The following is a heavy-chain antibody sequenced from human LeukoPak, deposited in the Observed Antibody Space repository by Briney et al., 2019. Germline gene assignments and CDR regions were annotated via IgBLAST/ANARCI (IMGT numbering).Heavy chain of an antibody. J-gene: IGHJ4*02. CDR1: GYTFTSYY. D-gene: IGHD5-12*01. Sequence: GASVKVSCKASGYTFTSYYMHWVRQAPGQGLEWMGIINPSGGSTSYAQKFQGRVTMTRDMSTSTVYMELSSLRSEDTAVYYCARVGYSGYDRAPFDYWGQGTLVTVSS. V-gene: IGHV1-46*01. CDR3: ARVGYSGYDRAPFDY. CDR2: INPSGGST.